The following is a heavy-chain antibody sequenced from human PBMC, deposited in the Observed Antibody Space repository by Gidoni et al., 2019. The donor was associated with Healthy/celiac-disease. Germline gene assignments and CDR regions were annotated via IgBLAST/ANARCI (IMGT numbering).Heavy chain of an antibody. D-gene: IGHD3-10*01. Sequence: EVQLVESGGGLVQPGRSLILSCTASGFTFGDSAMSWFRQAPGKGLEWVGFIRSKAYGGTTEYAASVKGRFTISRDESKSIAYLQMNSLKTEDTAVYYCTREGSITMVRGVTSPFDYWGQGTLVTVSS. CDR1: GFTFGDSA. CDR2: IRSKAYGGTT. CDR3: TREGSITMVRGVTSPFDY. V-gene: IGHV3-49*03. J-gene: IGHJ4*02.